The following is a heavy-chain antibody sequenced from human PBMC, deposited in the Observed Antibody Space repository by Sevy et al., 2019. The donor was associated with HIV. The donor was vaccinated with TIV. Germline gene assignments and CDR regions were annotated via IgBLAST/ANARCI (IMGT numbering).Heavy chain of an antibody. J-gene: IGHJ4*02. D-gene: IGHD3-22*01. CDR3: ARPHYYDTLKGTYYFDY. CDR2: IYYSGST. Sequence: SETLSLTCTVSGGSISSSSYYWGWIRQPPGKGLEWIGSIYYSGSTYYNPSLKSRVTISVDTSKNQFSLKLSSVTAADTAVYYCARPHYYDTLKGTYYFDYWGQGTLVTVSS. CDR1: GGSISSSSYY. V-gene: IGHV4-39*01.